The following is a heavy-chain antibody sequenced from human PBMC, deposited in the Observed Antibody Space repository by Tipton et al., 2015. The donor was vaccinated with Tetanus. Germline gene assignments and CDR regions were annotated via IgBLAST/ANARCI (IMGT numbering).Heavy chain of an antibody. J-gene: IGHJ6*02. D-gene: IGHD3-22*01. CDR1: GYTFTGYY. CDR2: IDPNSGGT. Sequence: QLVQSGAEVKKPGASVKVPCKASGYTFTGYYIYWVRQAPGQGLEWMGWIDPNSGGTVYAQKFQGRVTMTRDTSTSTAYMELRSLRSDDTAVYYCARDRGDYIYYGMDVWGPGTTVTV. CDR3: ARDRGDYIYYGMDV. V-gene: IGHV1-2*02.